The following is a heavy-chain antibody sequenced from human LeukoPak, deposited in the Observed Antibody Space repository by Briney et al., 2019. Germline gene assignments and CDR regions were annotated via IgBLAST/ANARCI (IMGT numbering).Heavy chain of an antibody. CDR2: IRSSGSNM. CDR3: ARGGLSGDQAFDAFDI. D-gene: IGHD1-26*01. Sequence: GGSLRLSCAASGFTFRSYEMSWVRQAPGRGLEWIAYIRSSGSNMYYADSVRGRFSISRDNAKDSLYLQMNSLRAEDTAIYYCARGGLSGDQAFDAFDIWGQGTMATVSS. CDR1: GFTFRSYE. J-gene: IGHJ3*02. V-gene: IGHV3-48*03.